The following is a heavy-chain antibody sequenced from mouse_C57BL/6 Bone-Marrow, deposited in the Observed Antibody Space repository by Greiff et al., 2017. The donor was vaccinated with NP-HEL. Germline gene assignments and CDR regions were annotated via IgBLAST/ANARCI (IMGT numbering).Heavy chain of an antibody. V-gene: IGHV1-22*01. Sequence: EVQLQQSGPELVKPGASVKMSCKASGYTFTDYNMHWVKQSHGKSLEWIGYINPNNGGTSYNQKFKGKATLTVNKSSSTAYMELRSLTSEDSAVYYCARIGYYGYDGYAMDYWGQGTSVTVSS. J-gene: IGHJ4*01. CDR2: INPNNGGT. CDR1: GYTFTDYN. D-gene: IGHD2-2*01. CDR3: ARIGYYGYDGYAMDY.